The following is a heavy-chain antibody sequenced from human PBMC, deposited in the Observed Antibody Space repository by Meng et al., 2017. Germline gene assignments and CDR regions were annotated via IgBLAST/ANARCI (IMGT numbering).Heavy chain of an antibody. D-gene: IGHD5-24*01. V-gene: IGHV3-66*02. Sequence: GESLKISCAASGFTVSSNYMSWVRQAPGKGLEWVSVIYSGGSTYYADSVKGRFTISRDNSKNTLYLQMNSLRAEDTAVYYCARSCHLWLLDYWGQGTLVTVSS. CDR3: ARSCHLWLLDY. J-gene: IGHJ4*02. CDR2: IYSGGST. CDR1: GFTVSSNY.